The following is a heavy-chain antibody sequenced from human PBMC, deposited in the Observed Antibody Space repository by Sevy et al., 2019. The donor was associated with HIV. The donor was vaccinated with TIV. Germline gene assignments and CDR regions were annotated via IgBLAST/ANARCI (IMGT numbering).Heavy chain of an antibody. V-gene: IGHV4-59*01. J-gene: IGHJ4*02. CDR3: GRNAFWSGAPDY. CDR1: GGSISTYY. D-gene: IGHD3-3*01. Sequence: SETLSLTCTVSGGSISTYYWSWIRQSPGKGLEWIGYIYYTGRTWYTPSLKSRATISVDTPKNQFSLELRSVTAADTAVYFCGRNAFWSGAPDYWGPGNLVTVSS. CDR2: IYYTGRT.